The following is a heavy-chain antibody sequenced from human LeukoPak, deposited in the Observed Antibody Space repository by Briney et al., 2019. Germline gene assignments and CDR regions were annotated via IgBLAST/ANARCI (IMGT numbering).Heavy chain of an antibody. CDR1: GFTFSSYA. CDR2: ISCDGSNK. J-gene: IGHJ4*02. Sequence: GGSLRLSCAASGFTFSSYAMHWVRQAPGKGLEWVAVISCDGSNKYYADSVKGRFTISRDNSKNTLYLQMNSLRAEDTAVYYCAREGGYCSGGSCYDYFDYWGQGTLVTVSS. V-gene: IGHV3-30-3*01. D-gene: IGHD2-15*01. CDR3: AREGGYCSGGSCYDYFDY.